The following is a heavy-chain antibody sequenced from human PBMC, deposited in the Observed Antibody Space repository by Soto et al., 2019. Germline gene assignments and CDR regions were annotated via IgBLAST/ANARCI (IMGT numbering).Heavy chain of an antibody. D-gene: IGHD3-22*01. CDR1: GGSISSSSYY. CDR2: IYYSGST. V-gene: IGHV4-39*01. J-gene: IGHJ4*02. CDR3: ARLSSADYDSSGYYDRIPHGGRLSFDY. Sequence: QLQLQESGPGLVKPSETLSLTCTVSGGSISSSSYYWGWIRQPPGKGLEWIGSIYYSGSTYYNPSLKSRVTISVDTSKNQFSLKLSSVTAADTAVYYCARLSSADYDSSGYYDRIPHGGRLSFDYWGQGTLVTVSS.